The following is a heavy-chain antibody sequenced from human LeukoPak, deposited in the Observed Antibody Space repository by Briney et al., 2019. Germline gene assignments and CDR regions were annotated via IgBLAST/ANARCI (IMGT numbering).Heavy chain of an antibody. CDR3: ASTHRRFGELLYYFDY. D-gene: IGHD3-10*01. J-gene: IGHJ4*02. V-gene: IGHV4-34*01. CDR1: GGSFSGYY. Sequence: SETLSLTCAVYGGSFSGYYWSWIRQPPGKGLEWIGEINHSGSTNYNPSLKSRVTISVDTSKNQFSLKLSSVTAADTAVYYSASTHRRFGELLYYFDYWGQGTLVTVSS. CDR2: INHSGST.